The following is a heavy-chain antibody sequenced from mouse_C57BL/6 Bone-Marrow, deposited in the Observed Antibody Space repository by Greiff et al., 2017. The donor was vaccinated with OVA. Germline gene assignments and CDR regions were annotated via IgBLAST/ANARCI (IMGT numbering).Heavy chain of an antibody. CDR3: AKRGDWDGYFDV. CDR1: GFSLTSYG. Sequence: QVQLQQSGPGLVQPSQSLSITCTVSGFSLTSYGVHCVRQSPGKGLEWLGVIWRGGSTDYNAAFMYRLSITKDNSKSQVFFKMNSLQADDTAIYYCAKRGDWDGYFDVWGTGTTVTVSS. CDR2: IWRGGST. J-gene: IGHJ1*03. V-gene: IGHV2-5*01. D-gene: IGHD4-1*01.